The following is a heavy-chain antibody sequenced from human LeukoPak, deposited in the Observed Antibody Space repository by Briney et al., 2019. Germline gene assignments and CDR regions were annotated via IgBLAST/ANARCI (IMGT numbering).Heavy chain of an antibody. J-gene: IGHJ5*02. CDR2: IKQDGSEK. D-gene: IGHD3-22*01. CDR3: ARDSGHDSSGYYH. CDR1: GFTFSSYW. Sequence: GGSLRLSCAASGFTFSSYWMSWVRQAPGKGPEWVANIKQDGSEKYYVDSVKGRFTISRDNAKNSLYLQMNSLRAEDTAVYYCARDSGHDSSGYYHWGQGTLVTVSS. V-gene: IGHV3-7*01.